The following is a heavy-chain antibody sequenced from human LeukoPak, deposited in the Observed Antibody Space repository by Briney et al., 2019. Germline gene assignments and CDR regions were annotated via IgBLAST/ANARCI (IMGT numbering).Heavy chain of an antibody. J-gene: IGHJ4*02. CDR3: AREDYSSGWSYDS. V-gene: IGHV1-2*02. Sequence: ASVKVSCKASVYTFTGYYIHWVRQAPGQGLEWMGWINPNSGGTDSAQNFQGRVTMTRDTSISTAYMELSRLRSDDTAVYYCAREDYSSGWSYDSWGQGTLVTVSS. CDR1: VYTFTGYY. CDR2: INPNSGGT. D-gene: IGHD6-19*01.